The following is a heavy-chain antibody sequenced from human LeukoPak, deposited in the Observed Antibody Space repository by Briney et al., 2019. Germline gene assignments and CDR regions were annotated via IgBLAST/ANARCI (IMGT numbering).Heavy chain of an antibody. D-gene: IGHD3-10*01. CDR1: GFTFSRYW. CDR2: IKQDGSEN. V-gene: IGHV3-7*04. Sequence: PGGPLRLSCAASGFTFSRYWKNWVRQVPGKGLEWVANIKQDGSENNYVDSVKGRFTISRDNARNSLYLQMNTLRAEDTAVYYCARGSAIVRGSFGDWGQGTLVTVSS. J-gene: IGHJ4*02. CDR3: ARGSAIVRGSFGD.